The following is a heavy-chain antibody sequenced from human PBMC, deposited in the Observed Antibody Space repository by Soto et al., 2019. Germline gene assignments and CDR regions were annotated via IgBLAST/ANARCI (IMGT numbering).Heavy chain of an antibody. CDR3: AGAGYSNNWFDP. V-gene: IGHV1-69*12. J-gene: IGHJ5*02. D-gene: IGHD3-9*01. CDR2: IIPIFGTA. Sequence: QVQLVQSGAEVKKPGSSVKVSCKASGGTFSSYAISWVRQAPGQGLEWMGGIIPIFGTANYAQKFQGRVPITADDAPSTAYMGLSSLRSEDTAVYYCAGAGYSNNWFDPWGQGTLVTVSA. CDR1: GGTFSSYA.